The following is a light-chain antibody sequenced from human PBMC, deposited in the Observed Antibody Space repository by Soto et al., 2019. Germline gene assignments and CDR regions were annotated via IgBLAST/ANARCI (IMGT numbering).Light chain of an antibody. CDR1: QDISNY. Sequence: DIQMTQSPSSLSASVGDRVTITCQASQDISNYLNWYQQKPGKAPKLLIYDASNVETGVPSSFSGSGSGTDFTFTISSLHPEDIATYYCQQYDDLPLTFGGGTKVEIK. CDR2: DAS. V-gene: IGKV1-33*01. CDR3: QQYDDLPLT. J-gene: IGKJ4*01.